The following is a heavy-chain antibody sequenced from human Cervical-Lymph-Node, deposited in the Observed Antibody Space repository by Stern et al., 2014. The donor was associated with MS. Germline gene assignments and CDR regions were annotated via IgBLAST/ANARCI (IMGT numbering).Heavy chain of an antibody. Sequence: VQLVQSGAEVKKPGSSVKVSCKASGGTFNNHVISWVRQARGQGLEWMGGIVPLFGTPDYAREFEGRVTINADKTSSTVHMVLSSLNREDTGIYYCANRDMGYTYGRHDYWGQGTLVTVS. V-gene: IGHV1-69*06. D-gene: IGHD5-12*01. CDR2: IVPLFGTP. CDR3: ANRDMGYTYGRHDY. J-gene: IGHJ4*02. CDR1: GGTFNNHV.